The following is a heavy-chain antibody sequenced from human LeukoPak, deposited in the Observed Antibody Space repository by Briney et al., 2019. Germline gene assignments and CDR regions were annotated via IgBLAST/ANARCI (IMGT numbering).Heavy chain of an antibody. CDR2: IYYSGST. CDR1: GGSISNYY. D-gene: IGHD3-10*01. J-gene: IGHJ4*02. CDR3: GSTNYNPSLKSRVTISVDTSSNQFSLKLNSVTAADTAVYYCARRAYGSGSFNRYHFDY. V-gene: IGHV4-59*08. Sequence: ASETLSLTCTVSGGSISNYYWSWIRQPPGKGLEWIGYIYYSGSTNHILSLKSRVTISANKSRNQVPLKLNSVTAADPAVYYSGSTNYNPSLKSRVTISVDTSSNQFSLKLNSVTAADTAVYYCARRAYGSGSFNRYHFDYWGQGTLVAVSS.